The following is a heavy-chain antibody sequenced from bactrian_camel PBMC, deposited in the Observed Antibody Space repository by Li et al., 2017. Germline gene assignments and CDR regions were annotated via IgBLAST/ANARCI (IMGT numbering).Heavy chain of an antibody. CDR1: GRTYSHYC. CDR2: RDTDGEET. J-gene: IGHJ4*01. D-gene: IGHD2*01. Sequence: HVQLVESGGGSVQAGEFLRLSCAVSGRTYSHYCMAWFRQVPGKERVQVAQRDTDGEETYADSVKGRFTISKDNAKNTLYLQMNSLKPEDTGVYYCAIDRARYSPQGQGTQVTVS. V-gene: IGHV3S6*01.